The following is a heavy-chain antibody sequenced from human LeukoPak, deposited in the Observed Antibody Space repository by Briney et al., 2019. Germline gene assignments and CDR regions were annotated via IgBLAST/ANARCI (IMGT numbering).Heavy chain of an antibody. V-gene: IGHV4-59*12. J-gene: IGHJ6*02. D-gene: IGHD5-12*01. CDR3: ARAPVATILNYYYYGMDV. CDR2: IYYSGST. Sequence: SETLSLTCTVSGGSISSYYWSWIRQPPGKGLEWIGYIYYSGSTNYNPSLKSRVTISVDTSKNQFSLKLSSVTAADTAVYYCARAPVATILNYYYYGMDVWGQGTTVTVSS. CDR1: GGSISSYY.